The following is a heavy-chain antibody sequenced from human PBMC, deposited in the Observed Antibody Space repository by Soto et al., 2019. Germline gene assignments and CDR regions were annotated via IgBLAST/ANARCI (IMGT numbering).Heavy chain of an antibody. V-gene: IGHV1-69*01. J-gene: IGHJ5*02. CDR2: IIPMFGPA. CDR1: GGTFSTDA. CDR3: AGVRITVTTEGWFDP. Sequence: QVQLVQSRAEVREPGSSVKVSCKASGGTFSTDAISWVRQAPGQGLEWMGGIIPMFGPANYAREFQGRVTITADESTSTTHLELSSLRSEDSAVYYCAGVRITVTTEGWFDPWGQGTLVTVSS. D-gene: IGHD1-1*01.